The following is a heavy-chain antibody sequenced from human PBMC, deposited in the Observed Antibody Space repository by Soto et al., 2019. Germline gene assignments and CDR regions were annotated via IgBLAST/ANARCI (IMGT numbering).Heavy chain of an antibody. J-gene: IGHJ4*02. CDR2: LLRSGSTT. CDR1: GFTFTNYA. CDR3: AKDAVSGDGIWLLDS. Sequence: SLRLSCAASGFTFTNYAMTWARQAPGKGLEWVSSLLRSGSTTYYADSVKGRFTISSDISANSLYLQMDSLRAEDTAVYYCAKDAVSGDGIWLLDSWGQGTVVTVS. V-gene: IGHV3-23*01. D-gene: IGHD4-17*01.